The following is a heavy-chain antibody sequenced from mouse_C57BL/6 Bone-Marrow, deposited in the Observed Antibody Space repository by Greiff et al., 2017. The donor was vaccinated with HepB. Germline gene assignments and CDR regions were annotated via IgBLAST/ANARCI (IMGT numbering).Heavy chain of an antibody. CDR3: TRFYDYDNARDY. Sequence: EVQGVESGGGLVQPGGSRKLSCAASGFTFSSFGMHWVRQAPEKGLEWVAYFNSGSSTIYYADTVKGRFTVSRYNPKNILFLQMTSLRSEDTAMYYCTRFYDYDNARDYWGQGTSVTVSS. J-gene: IGHJ4*01. CDR2: FNSGSSTI. D-gene: IGHD2-4*01. CDR1: GFTFSSFG. V-gene: IGHV5-17*02.